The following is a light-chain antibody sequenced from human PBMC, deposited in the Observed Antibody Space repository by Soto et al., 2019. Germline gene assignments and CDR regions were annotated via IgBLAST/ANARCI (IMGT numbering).Light chain of an antibody. V-gene: IGLV2-23*01. Sequence: QSALTQPASVSGSPGQSIIISCSGSSNDVGGYNLVSWYQHHPDKAPKVIIYEGTKRPSGLSTRFSGSKSGNTASLTISGLQAEDEADYYCCSYAGGRTYVLGSGTKVTVL. CDR1: SNDVGGYNL. CDR2: EGT. CDR3: CSYAGGRTYV. J-gene: IGLJ1*01.